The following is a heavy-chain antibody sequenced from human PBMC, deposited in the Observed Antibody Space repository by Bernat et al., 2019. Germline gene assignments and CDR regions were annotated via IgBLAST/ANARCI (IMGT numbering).Heavy chain of an antibody. D-gene: IGHD6-19*01. V-gene: IGHV3-30*18. CDR1: GFTFSSYG. CDR3: AKVFEMYSSGWSTPPHLDY. CDR2: ISYDGSNK. J-gene: IGHJ4*02. Sequence: QVQLVESGGGVVQPGGSLRLSCEASGFTFSSYGMHWVRQAPGKGLEWVAVISYDGSNKYYGDSVKGRFTISRDNSKNTLYLQMNSLRAEDTAVYYCAKVFEMYSSGWSTPPHLDYWGQGSLVTVSS.